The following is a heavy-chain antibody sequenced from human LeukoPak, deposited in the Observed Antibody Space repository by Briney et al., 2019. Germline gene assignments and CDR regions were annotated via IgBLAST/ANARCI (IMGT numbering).Heavy chain of an antibody. CDR1: GGSISSGSYY. J-gene: IGHJ4*02. V-gene: IGHV4-61*02. Sequence: SETLSLTCTVSGGSISSGSYYWSWIRQPAGKGLEWIGRIYTSGSTNYNPSLKSRVTISVDTSKNQFSLKLNSVTAADTAVYYCAREVHYYDSSGYLYYFDYWGQGTLVTVSS. CDR3: AREVHYYDSSGYLYYFDY. D-gene: IGHD3-22*01. CDR2: IYTSGST.